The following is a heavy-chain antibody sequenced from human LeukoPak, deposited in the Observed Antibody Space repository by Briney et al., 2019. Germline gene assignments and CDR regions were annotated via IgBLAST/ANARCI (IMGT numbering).Heavy chain of an antibody. J-gene: IGHJ3*01. CDR3: ARENQGVHPPQPCDV. CDR2: FYNSGRS. D-gene: IGHD3-10*01. V-gene: IGHV4-4*08. CDR1: DDSISDYY. Sequence: PSETLSLTCTVSDDSISDYYRGWIRQPPGKGLEWIGYFYNSGRSTYNPSLKSRVTISVDTSKNQFSLKLSSVTAADTAVYYCARENQGVHPPQPCDV.